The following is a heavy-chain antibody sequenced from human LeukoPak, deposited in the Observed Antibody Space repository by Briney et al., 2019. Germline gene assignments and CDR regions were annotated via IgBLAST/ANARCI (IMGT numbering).Heavy chain of an antibody. CDR3: TTVSVWGSYRVFDY. J-gene: IGHJ4*02. CDR2: IKGKTDGGTT. CDR1: GFTFSNAW. V-gene: IGHV3-15*01. D-gene: IGHD3-16*02. Sequence: GGSLRLSCAASGFTFSNAWMSWVRQAPGKGLEWVGRIKGKTDGGTTDYAAPVKGRFTISRDDSKNTLYLQMNSLKTEDTAVYYCTTVSVWGSYRVFDYWGQGTLVTVSS.